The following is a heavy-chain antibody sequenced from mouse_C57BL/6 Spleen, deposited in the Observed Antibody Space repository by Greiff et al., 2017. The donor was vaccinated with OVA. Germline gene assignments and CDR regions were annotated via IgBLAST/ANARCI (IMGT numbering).Heavy chain of an antibody. V-gene: IGHV3-6*01. Sequence: VQLKESGPGLVKPSQSLSLTCSVTGYSITSGYYWNWIRQFPGNKLEWMGYISYDGSNNYNPSLKNRISITRDTSKNQFFLKLNSVTTEDTATYYCARVGDDYVWYFDVWGTGTTVTVSS. CDR3: ARVGDDYVWYFDV. CDR2: ISYDGSN. CDR1: GYSITSGYY. D-gene: IGHD2-13*01. J-gene: IGHJ1*03.